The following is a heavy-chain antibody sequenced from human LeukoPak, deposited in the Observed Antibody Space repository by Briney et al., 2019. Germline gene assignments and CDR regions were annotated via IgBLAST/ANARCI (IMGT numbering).Heavy chain of an antibody. CDR1: GGSISSSNYY. CDR3: ARQGSDAFDI. CDR2: IYYSGTT. V-gene: IGHV4-39*01. J-gene: IGHJ3*02. Sequence: SETLSLTCTVSGGSISSSNYYWGWIRQPPGKGLEWIGSIYYSGTTYYSSSLKSRVIISVDTSKNQFSLKLSSVTATDTAVYYCARQGSDAFDIWGQGTMVTVSS.